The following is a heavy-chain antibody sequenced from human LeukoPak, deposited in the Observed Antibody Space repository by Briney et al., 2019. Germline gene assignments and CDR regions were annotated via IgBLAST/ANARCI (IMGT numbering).Heavy chain of an antibody. V-gene: IGHV4-59*01. J-gene: IGHJ4*02. CDR3: ARGQVWFDY. Sequence: SETLSLTCTVSGGSISSYYWSWIRQPPGKGLEWIGYIYYSGSTNYNPPLKSRVTISVDTSKNQFSLKLSSVTAADTAVYYCARGQVWFDYWGQGTLVTVSS. CDR1: GGSISSYY. CDR2: IYYSGST.